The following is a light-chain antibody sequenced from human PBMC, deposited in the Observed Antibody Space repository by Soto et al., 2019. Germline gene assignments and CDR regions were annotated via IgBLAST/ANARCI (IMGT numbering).Light chain of an antibody. CDR3: QSYDRSLSGWV. Sequence: QSVLTQPPSVSGAPGQTITISCTGSSSNIGADFGVHWYQQLPGAAPKLVIFVNTIRPSGVPDRFSGSKSGTSASLAITGLQAEDEADYYCQSYDRSLSGWVFGTGTKLTVL. V-gene: IGLV1-40*01. J-gene: IGLJ3*02. CDR1: SSNIGADFG. CDR2: VNT.